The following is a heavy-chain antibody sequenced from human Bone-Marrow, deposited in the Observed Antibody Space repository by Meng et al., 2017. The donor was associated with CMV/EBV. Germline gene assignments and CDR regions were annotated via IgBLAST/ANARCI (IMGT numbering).Heavy chain of an antibody. CDR2: IYPGNSDT. D-gene: IGHD6-6*01. J-gene: IGHJ4*02. CDR1: GYSFTSNW. CDR3: ARVYSSSSKFDY. V-gene: IGHV5-51*01. Sequence: GESLKISCKASGYSFTSNWIAWVRQLPGKGLECLGIIYPGNSDTRYSPSFQGQVTISADKSTSTAYLQRSSLKASDTAMYYCARVYSSSSKFDYWGQGTLVTVSS.